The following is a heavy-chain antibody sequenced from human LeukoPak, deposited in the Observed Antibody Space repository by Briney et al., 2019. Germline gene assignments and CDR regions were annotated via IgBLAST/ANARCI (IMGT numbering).Heavy chain of an antibody. CDR1: GGTFISYA. CDR3: ARRGRAVAGSFDY. D-gene: IGHD6-19*01. V-gene: IGHV1-69*13. Sequence: GASVKVSCKASGGTFISYAISWVRQAPGQGLEWMGGIIPIFGTANYAQKFQGRVTITADESTSTAYMELSSLRSEDTAVYYCARRGRAVAGSFDYWGQGTLVTVSS. J-gene: IGHJ4*02. CDR2: IIPIFGTA.